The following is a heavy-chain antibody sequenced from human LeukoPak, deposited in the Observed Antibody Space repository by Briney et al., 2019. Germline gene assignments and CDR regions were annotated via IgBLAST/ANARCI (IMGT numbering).Heavy chain of an antibody. CDR1: GYTFTGYY. V-gene: IGHV1-2*02. D-gene: IGHD4-17*01. J-gene: IGHJ5*02. Sequence: EASVKVSCKASGYTFTGYYMHWVRQAPGQGLEWMGWINPNSGGTNYAQKFQGRVTMTTDTSANTAYMDLSSLRSEDTAVYYCARLSSHYGDYKVDPWGQGTLVTVSS. CDR2: INPNSGGT. CDR3: ARLSSHYGDYKVDP.